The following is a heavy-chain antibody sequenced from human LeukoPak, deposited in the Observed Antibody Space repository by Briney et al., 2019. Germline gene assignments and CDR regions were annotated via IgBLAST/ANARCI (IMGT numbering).Heavy chain of an antibody. Sequence: PSETLSLTCAVYGGSFSGHYWSWIRQPPGKGLEWIGYIYHSGTTYYNPSLQSRVTMSVDTSKNQFSLKLSSVTAVDTAVYYCARKENVYYYFDYWGQGTLVTVSS. V-gene: IGHV4-34*10. CDR3: ARKENVYYYFDY. CDR2: IYHSGTT. CDR1: GGSFSGHY. J-gene: IGHJ4*02. D-gene: IGHD3-10*01.